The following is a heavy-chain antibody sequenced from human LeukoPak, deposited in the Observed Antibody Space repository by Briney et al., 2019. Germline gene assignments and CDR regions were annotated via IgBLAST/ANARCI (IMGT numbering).Heavy chain of an antibody. Sequence: PSETLSLTCAVYGGSFSGYYWSWIRQPPGKGLEWIGEINHSGSTNYNPSLKSRVTISVDTSKNQFSLKLSSVTAADTAVHYCARGGGRWLQLNDYWGQGTLVTVSS. J-gene: IGHJ4*02. CDR2: INHSGST. V-gene: IGHV4-34*01. CDR1: GGSFSGYY. CDR3: ARGGGRWLQLNDY. D-gene: IGHD5-24*01.